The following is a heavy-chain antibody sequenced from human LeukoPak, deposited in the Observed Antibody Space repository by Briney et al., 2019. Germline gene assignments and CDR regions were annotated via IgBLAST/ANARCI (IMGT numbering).Heavy chain of an antibody. CDR3: ATYYSDSSAYVHYLDS. Sequence: PSETLSLTCTVSGGSISSYYWSWIRQPPGKGLEWIGYIYYSGSTNYNPSLKSRVIISVDSSKNQFSLKLSSVTAADTAVYYCATYYSDSSAYVHYLDSWDQGTLVTVSS. CDR2: IYYSGST. J-gene: IGHJ4*02. D-gene: IGHD3-22*01. V-gene: IGHV4-59*03. CDR1: GGSISSYY.